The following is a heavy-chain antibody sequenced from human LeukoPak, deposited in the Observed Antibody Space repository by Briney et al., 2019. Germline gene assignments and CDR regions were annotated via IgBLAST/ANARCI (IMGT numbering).Heavy chain of an antibody. Sequence: GASVKVSCKASGYTFTGYYMHWVRQAPGQGLEWMGWINPNSGGTNYAQKFQGRVTMTRDTSISTAYMELSRLRPDDTAVYYCARETMVRGVTLIDYWGQGTLVTVSS. D-gene: IGHD3-10*01. J-gene: IGHJ4*02. CDR1: GYTFTGYY. V-gene: IGHV1-2*02. CDR2: INPNSGGT. CDR3: ARETMVRGVTLIDY.